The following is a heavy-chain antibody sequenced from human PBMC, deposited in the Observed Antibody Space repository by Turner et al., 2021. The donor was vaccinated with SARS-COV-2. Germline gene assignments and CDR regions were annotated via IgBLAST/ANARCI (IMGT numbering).Heavy chain of an antibody. CDR3: ARRTNTYYYGSVSYYRRPAGGRMDV. Sequence: QVQLQQWGAGLLKPSETLSLTCAVYGGSFSGYYLSWIRQPPGKGLEWIGEINHSGSTNYNPSLKSRVTISVDTSKNQFSLKLSSVTAADTAVYDCARRTNTYYYGSVSYYRRPAGGRMDVWGQGTTVTVSS. CDR1: GGSFSGYY. D-gene: IGHD3-10*01. J-gene: IGHJ6*02. CDR2: INHSGST. V-gene: IGHV4-34*01.